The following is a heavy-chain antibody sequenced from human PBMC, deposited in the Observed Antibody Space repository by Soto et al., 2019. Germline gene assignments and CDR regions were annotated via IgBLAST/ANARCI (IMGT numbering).Heavy chain of an antibody. Sequence: GASVKVSCKASGYTFTSYDINWVRQATGQGLEWMGWMNPNSGNTGYAQKFQGRVTMTRNTSISTAYMELSSLRSEDTAVYYCARGPPLNYDYIWGSYRLHNWFDPWGQGTLVTVSS. J-gene: IGHJ5*02. D-gene: IGHD3-16*02. CDR1: GYTFTSYD. V-gene: IGHV1-8*01. CDR2: MNPNSGNT. CDR3: ARGPPLNYDYIWGSYRLHNWFDP.